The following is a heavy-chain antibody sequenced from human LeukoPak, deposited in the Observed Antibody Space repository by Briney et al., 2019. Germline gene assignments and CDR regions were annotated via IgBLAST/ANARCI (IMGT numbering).Heavy chain of an antibody. D-gene: IGHD3-22*01. J-gene: IGHJ4*02. CDR3: ARIYDSSDY. V-gene: IGHV3-48*03. CDR2: ISSSGSTI. CDR1: GFTFSSYE. Sequence: PGGSLRLSCAASGFTFSSYEMNWVRQAPGRGLEWVSYISSSGSTIYYADSVKGRFTISRDNAKNSLYLQMNSLRAEDTAVYYSARIYDSSDYWGQGTLVTVSS.